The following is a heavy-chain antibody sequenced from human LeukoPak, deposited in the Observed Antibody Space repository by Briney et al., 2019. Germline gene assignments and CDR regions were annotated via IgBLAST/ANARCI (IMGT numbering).Heavy chain of an antibody. Sequence: EINHSGSTNYNPSLKSRVTISVDTSKNQFSLKLSSVTAADTAVYYCARGRGRGSYALVGYFDLWGRGTLVTVSS. CDR3: ARGRGRGSYALVGYFDL. CDR2: INHSGST. J-gene: IGHJ2*01. D-gene: IGHD1-26*01. V-gene: IGHV4-34*01.